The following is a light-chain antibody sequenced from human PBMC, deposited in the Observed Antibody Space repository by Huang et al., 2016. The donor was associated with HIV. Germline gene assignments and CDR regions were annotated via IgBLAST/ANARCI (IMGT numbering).Light chain of an antibody. Sequence: DVQMTQSPSTLSAYVGDSITITCRARQSINNYLAWYQQKAGKAPDLLIYKASTLYSGVPSRFSCSGSGTTFTLTISNLQPDDFATYYCQQYDSYWTFGQGTMVE. CDR1: QSINNY. J-gene: IGKJ1*01. CDR3: QQYDSYWT. V-gene: IGKV1-5*03. CDR2: KAS.